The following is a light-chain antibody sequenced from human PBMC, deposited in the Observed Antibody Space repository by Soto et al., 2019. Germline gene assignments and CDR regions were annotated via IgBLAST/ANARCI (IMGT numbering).Light chain of an antibody. V-gene: IGKV3-20*01. Sequence: EIVLTQSPGTLTLSPGERATLSCRASQSVSSIYLAWYQQRPGQAPRLLIYGASSRATGIPDRFSGSGSGTDFTLTISRLDPEDFAEYYCQYYGSSPYTFGQGTKLEIK. CDR3: QYYGSSPYT. J-gene: IGKJ2*01. CDR1: QSVSSIY. CDR2: GAS.